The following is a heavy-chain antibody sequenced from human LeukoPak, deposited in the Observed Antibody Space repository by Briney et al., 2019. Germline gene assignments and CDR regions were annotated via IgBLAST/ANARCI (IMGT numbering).Heavy chain of an antibody. CDR2: IYDSGST. CDR3: ARDVEAGDGYNYDS. CDR1: GGSISSYF. Sequence: KTSETLSLTCTVSGGSISSYFWSWIRQPPGKGLEWIGYIYDSGSTNYNPSFKSRVTISVDTPKTQFSLKLDSVTAADTALYYCARDVEAGDGYNYDSWGQGTLVTVSS. D-gene: IGHD5-24*01. J-gene: IGHJ4*02. V-gene: IGHV4-59*01.